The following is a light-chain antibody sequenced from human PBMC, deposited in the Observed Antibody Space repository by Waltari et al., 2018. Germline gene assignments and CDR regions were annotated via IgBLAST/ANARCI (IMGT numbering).Light chain of an antibody. V-gene: IGKV3-20*01. Sequence: EIVLTHSPSTLSFYAGERTTLSCRASQSVSSSYLAWYQQKPGQAPRLLIYGASSRATGIPDRFSGSGSGTDFTLTISRLEPEDFAVYYCQQYGSSPYTFGQGTKLEIK. CDR1: QSVSSSY. CDR2: GAS. CDR3: QQYGSSPYT. J-gene: IGKJ2*01.